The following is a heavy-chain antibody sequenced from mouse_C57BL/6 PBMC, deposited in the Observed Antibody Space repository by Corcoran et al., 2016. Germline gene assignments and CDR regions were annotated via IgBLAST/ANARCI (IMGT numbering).Heavy chain of an antibody. CDR2: INTYSGVP. V-gene: IGHV9-4*01. D-gene: IGHD2-1*01. J-gene: IGHJ3*01. Sequence: QIQLVQSGPELKKPGETVKISCKASGYTFKTAGMQWVQKMPGKGFKWMGWINTYSGVPTYADDFKGRFAFSLETSACTAYLQINNLKNEYTATYFCAREGNYAWFAYWGQGTLVTVSA. CDR3: AREGNYAWFAY. CDR1: GYTFKTAG.